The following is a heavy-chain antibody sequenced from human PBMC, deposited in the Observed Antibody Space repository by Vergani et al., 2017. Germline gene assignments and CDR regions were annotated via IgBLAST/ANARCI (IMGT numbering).Heavy chain of an antibody. V-gene: IGHV3-33*01. CDR2: IWYDGSNK. CDR1: GFTFSSYG. CDR3: ARDSYDSSGYYFGVRDSYYMDV. Sequence: QVQLVESGGGVVQPGRSLRLSCAASGFTFSSYGMHWVRQAPGKGLEWVAVIWYDGSNKYYADSVKGRFTISRDNSKNTLYLQMNSLRAEDTAVYYCARDSYDSSGYYFGVRDSYYMDVWGKGTTVTVSS. J-gene: IGHJ6*03. D-gene: IGHD3-22*01.